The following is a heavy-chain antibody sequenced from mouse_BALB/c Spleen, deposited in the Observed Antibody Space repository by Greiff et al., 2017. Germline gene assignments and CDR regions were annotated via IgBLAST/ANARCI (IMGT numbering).Heavy chain of an antibody. CDR1: GFTFSDYY. J-gene: IGHJ3*01. CDR3: ARVLDSSGSAWFAY. CDR2: ISDGGSYT. V-gene: IGHV5-4*02. D-gene: IGHD3-2*01. Sequence: EVKLVESGGGLVKPGGSLKLSCAASGFTFSDYYMYWVRQTPEKRLEWVATISDGGSYTYYPDSVKGRFTISRDNAKNNLYLQMSSLKSEDTAMYYCARVLDSSGSAWFAYWGQGTLVTVSA.